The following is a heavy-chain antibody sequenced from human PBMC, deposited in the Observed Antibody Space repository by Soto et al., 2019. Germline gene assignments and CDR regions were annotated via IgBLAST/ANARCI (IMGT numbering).Heavy chain of an antibody. J-gene: IGHJ4*02. CDR2: IKSNTDGGKP. D-gene: IGHD1-1*01. V-gene: IGHV3-15*01. CDR1: GFTFSNAW. Sequence: GGSLRLSCAASGFTFSNAWMSWVRQAPGKGLEWVGRIKSNTDGGKPDYAATVKGRFTITRDDSKNTLYLKMNSLKPEYTAVYYCTAAYNWNDEGFDYWGQGTLVTVSS. CDR3: TAAYNWNDEGFDY.